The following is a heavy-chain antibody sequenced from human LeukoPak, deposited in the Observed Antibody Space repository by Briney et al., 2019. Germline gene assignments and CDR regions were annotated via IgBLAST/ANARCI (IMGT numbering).Heavy chain of an antibody. CDR3: RMWEPGIGVEVH. CDR1: GDSFSGYY. V-gene: IGHV4-4*07. D-gene: IGHD1-26*01. CDR2: IHSSGGT. Sequence: SETLSLTCEVSGDSFSGYYWIWVRQPAGKELEWIGHIHSSGGTNFNPSLKSRVTMSVDTSKNRFSLNLTSVTDADPDVFYCRMWEPGIGVEVHWGQGTLVTVSS. J-gene: IGHJ4*02.